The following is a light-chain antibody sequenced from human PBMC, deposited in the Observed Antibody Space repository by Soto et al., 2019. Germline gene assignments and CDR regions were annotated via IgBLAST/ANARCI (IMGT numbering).Light chain of an antibody. Sequence: DIVMTESPDSLAVSLGEMATMDGKSGQSVLYSNNKNYLAWYQQKPGQPPTLLIYWASTRESGVPDRFSGSGSGTDFTLTISSLQAEDVAVYYCQQYGSSPRTFGQGTKVDIK. CDR1: QSVLYSNNKNY. CDR2: WAS. CDR3: QQYGSSPRT. V-gene: IGKV4-1*01. J-gene: IGKJ1*01.